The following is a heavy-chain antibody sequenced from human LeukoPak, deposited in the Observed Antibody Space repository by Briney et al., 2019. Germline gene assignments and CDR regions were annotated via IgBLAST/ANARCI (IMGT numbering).Heavy chain of an antibody. Sequence: GGSLRLSCAASGFTFSSYAMSWVRQAPGKGLEWVSAISGSGGSTYYADSVKGRFTISRDNSKNTLYLQMNSLRAEDTAVYYCAIGQTVRRPLLWSCWDYWGQGTLVTVSS. CDR3: AIGQTVRRPLLWSCWDY. D-gene: IGHD3-10*01. CDR1: GFTFSSYA. J-gene: IGHJ4*02. V-gene: IGHV3-23*01. CDR2: ISGSGGST.